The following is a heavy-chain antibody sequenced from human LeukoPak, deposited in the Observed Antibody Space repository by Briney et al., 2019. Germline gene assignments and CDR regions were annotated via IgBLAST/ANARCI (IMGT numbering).Heavy chain of an antibody. D-gene: IGHD3-16*02. J-gene: IGHJ4*02. Sequence: ASVKVSCKASGYTFTNYDITWVRQAPGQGLEWMGWINTYNGNTDYAQKLQGRVTMTSDTSTSTVYMELSSLRSEDTAVYYCARKSVTFSFDYWGQGTLVTVSS. CDR1: GYTFTNYD. CDR3: ARKSVTFSFDY. V-gene: IGHV1-18*01. CDR2: INTYNGNT.